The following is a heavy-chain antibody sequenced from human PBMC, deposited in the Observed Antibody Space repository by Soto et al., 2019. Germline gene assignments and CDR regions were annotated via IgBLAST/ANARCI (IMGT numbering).Heavy chain of an antibody. V-gene: IGHV3-11*06. D-gene: IGHD6-13*01. J-gene: IGHJ5*02. Sequence: GGSLRLSCAASGFTFSDYYMSWIRQAPGKGLEWVSYISSSSSYTNYADSVKGRFTISRDNAKNSLYLQMNSLRAEDTAVYYCARDRPGIAAAGTRSNWFDPWGQGTLVTVSS. CDR1: GFTFSDYY. CDR2: ISSSSSYT. CDR3: ARDRPGIAAAGTRSNWFDP.